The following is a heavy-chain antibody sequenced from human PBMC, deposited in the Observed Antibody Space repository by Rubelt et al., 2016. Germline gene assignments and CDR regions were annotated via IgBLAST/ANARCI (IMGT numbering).Heavy chain of an antibody. Sequence: QVQLQQWGAGLLKPSETLSLTCAVYGGSFSGYYWSWIRRPPGKGLEWIGEINHSGSTNYNPSLKSRVTISVDTSKNQFSPKLGSATAADTAVYYCARGTGIAAALKFDYWGQGTLVTVSS. J-gene: IGHJ4*02. D-gene: IGHD6-13*01. CDR3: ARGTGIAAALKFDY. CDR1: GGSFSGYY. CDR2: INHSGST. V-gene: IGHV4-34*01.